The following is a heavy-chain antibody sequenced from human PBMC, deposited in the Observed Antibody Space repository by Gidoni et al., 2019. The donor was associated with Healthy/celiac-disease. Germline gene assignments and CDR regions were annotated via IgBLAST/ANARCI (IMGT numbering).Heavy chain of an antibody. CDR1: GFTFDDYA. CDR3: AKETSIAARPGSWYYYYGMDV. Sequence: EVQLVESGGGVVQPGGSLRLSCAASGFTFDDYAMHWVRQAPGKGLEWVSLISGDGGSTYYADSVKGRFTISRDNSKNSLYLQMNSLRTEDTALYYCAKETSIAARPGSWYYYYGMDVWGQGTTVTVSS. J-gene: IGHJ6*02. D-gene: IGHD6-6*01. CDR2: ISGDGGST. V-gene: IGHV3-43*02.